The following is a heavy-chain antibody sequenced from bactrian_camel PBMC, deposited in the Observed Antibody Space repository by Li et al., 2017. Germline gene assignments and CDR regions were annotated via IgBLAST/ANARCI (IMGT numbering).Heavy chain of an antibody. CDR1: GYTFASCG. J-gene: IGHJ4*01. Sequence: VQLVESGGGTVQAGGSLRLSCAASGYTFASCGMGWLRQAPGKERELVSSMSSDGITRYADSVKGRFTISRDNAKNTVYLQMNSLKPEDTAVYYCVRPERPLFARGNDCWGQGTQVTVS. CDR3: VRPERPLFARGNDC. V-gene: IGHV3S55*01. CDR2: MSSDGIT.